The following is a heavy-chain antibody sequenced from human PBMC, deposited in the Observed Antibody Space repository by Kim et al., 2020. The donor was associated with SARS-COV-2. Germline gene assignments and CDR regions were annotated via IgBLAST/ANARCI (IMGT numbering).Heavy chain of an antibody. CDR3: TKDRSGYYDVFDM. D-gene: IGHD3-3*01. J-gene: IGHJ3*02. Sequence: GGSLRLSCAASGFTFSNSAMTWVRQAPGKGLEWVSGITISGTTYYADSVKGRFTISRDDSKNTVSLQMASLRAEDTAVYYCTKDRSGYYDVFDMWGQGTMVTVSS. V-gene: IGHV3-23*01. CDR2: ITISGTT. CDR1: GFTFSNSA.